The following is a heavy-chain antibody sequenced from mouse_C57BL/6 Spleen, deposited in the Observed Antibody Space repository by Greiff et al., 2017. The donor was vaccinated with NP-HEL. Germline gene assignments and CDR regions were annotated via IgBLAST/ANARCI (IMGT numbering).Heavy chain of an antibody. Sequence: EVQGVESGGGLVKPGGSLKLSCAASGFTFSSYAMSWVRQTPEKRLEWVATISDGGSYTYYPDNVKGRFTISRDNAKNNLYLQMSHLKSEDTAMYYCARDSDYDGVDYWGQGTTLTVSS. D-gene: IGHD2-4*01. J-gene: IGHJ2*01. CDR1: GFTFSSYA. V-gene: IGHV5-4*01. CDR3: ARDSDYDGVDY. CDR2: ISDGGSYT.